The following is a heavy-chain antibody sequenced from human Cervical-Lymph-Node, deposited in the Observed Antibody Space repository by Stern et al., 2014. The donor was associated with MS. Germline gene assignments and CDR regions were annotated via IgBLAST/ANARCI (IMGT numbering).Heavy chain of an antibody. CDR3: VRLKDSLTRGTYFDS. J-gene: IGHJ4*02. CDR1: GYNFSKYW. V-gene: IGHV5-51*03. Sequence: EDQLVESGTEVKKPGESLKISCKGSGYNFSKYWIGWVRQMPGKGLEWMGIIYPDDSDTRYSPSFQGQVTISAEKSISTAFLQWSSLQASDTAMYYCVRLKDSLTRGTYFDSWGQGMLVTVSS. CDR2: IYPDDSDT. D-gene: IGHD4-17*01.